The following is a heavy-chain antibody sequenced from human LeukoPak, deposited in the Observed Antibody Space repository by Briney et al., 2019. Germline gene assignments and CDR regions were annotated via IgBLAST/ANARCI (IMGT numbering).Heavy chain of an antibody. CDR2: IIPILGTA. CDR1: GGTFSSYA. V-gene: IGHV1-69*04. Sequence: GSSVKVSCKASGGTFSSYAISWVRQAPGQGLEWMGRIIPILGTANYAQKFQGRVTITADKSTSTAYMELSSLRSEDTAVYYCAREGPSWFDPWGQGTLVTVSS. CDR3: AREGPSWFDP. J-gene: IGHJ5*02.